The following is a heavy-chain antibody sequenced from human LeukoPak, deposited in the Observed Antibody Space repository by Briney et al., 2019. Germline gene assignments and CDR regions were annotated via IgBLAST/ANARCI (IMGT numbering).Heavy chain of an antibody. V-gene: IGHV3-21*01. D-gene: IGHD5-18*01. CDR2: ISSSSSYI. Sequence: PGGSLRLSCAASGFTFSSYSMNWVRQAPGKGLEWVSSISSSSSYIYYADSVKGRFTISRDNAKNSLYLQMNNLRAEDTAVYYCARDPMDTGDYWGKGTLVTVSS. CDR1: GFTFSSYS. J-gene: IGHJ4*02. CDR3: ARDPMDTGDY.